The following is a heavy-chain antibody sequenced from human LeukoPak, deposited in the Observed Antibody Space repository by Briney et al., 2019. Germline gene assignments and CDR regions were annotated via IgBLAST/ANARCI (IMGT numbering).Heavy chain of an antibody. CDR2: IYYSGST. Sequence: PSETLSLTCTVSGGSISSYYWSWIRQPPGKGLEWIGYIYYSGSTNYNPSLKSRVTISVDTSKNQFSLKLSSVTAADTAVYYCARLPRGFYYDSSGYHYYYMDVWGKGTTVTVSS. CDR3: ARLPRGFYYDSSGYHYYYMDV. CDR1: GGSISSYY. D-gene: IGHD3-22*01. V-gene: IGHV4-59*01. J-gene: IGHJ6*03.